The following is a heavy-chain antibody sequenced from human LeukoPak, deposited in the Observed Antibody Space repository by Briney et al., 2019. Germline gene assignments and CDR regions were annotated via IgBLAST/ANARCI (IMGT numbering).Heavy chain of an antibody. CDR3: ARRGATIDY. D-gene: IGHD1-26*01. J-gene: IGHJ4*02. CDR1: GGSFSSYY. V-gene: IGHV4-34*01. Sequence: SETLSLTCAVYGGSFSSYYWSWIRQPPGKGLEWIGKINYSGSTNYNPSLKSRVTISVDMSKNQFSPKLTSVTAADTAVYYCARRGATIDYWGQGTLVTVSS. CDR2: INYSGST.